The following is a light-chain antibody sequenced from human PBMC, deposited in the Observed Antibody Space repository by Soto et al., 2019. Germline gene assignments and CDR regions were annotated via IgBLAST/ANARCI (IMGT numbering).Light chain of an antibody. CDR2: GSS. J-gene: IGKJ1*01. V-gene: IGKV3-20*01. Sequence: EIVLTQSPGTLSLSPGERATPSCRASQSVSSTFLAWYQHIPGQAPRLLIYGSSTRATGVPDRFSGSGSGTDFSLTISRLEPEDFAVYFCQQYGDSPPTFGQGTKVEIK. CDR1: QSVSSTF. CDR3: QQYGDSPPT.